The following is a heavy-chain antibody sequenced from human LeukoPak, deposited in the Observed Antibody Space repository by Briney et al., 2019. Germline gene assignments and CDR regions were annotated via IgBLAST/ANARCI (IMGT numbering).Heavy chain of an antibody. D-gene: IGHD2-21*01. CDR2: IYSGGST. CDR1: GFTFTSSA. J-gene: IGHJ5*02. V-gene: IGHV3-66*01. Sequence: GGSLRLSCTASGFTFTSSAMSWVRQAPGKGLEWVSVIYSGGSTYYADSVKGRFTISRDNSKNTLYLQMNSLRAEDTAVYYCASKGDSNYNWFDPWGQGTLVTVSS. CDR3: ASKGDSNYNWFDP.